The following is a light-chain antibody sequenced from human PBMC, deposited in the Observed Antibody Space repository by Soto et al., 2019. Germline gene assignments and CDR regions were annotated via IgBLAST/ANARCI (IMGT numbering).Light chain of an antibody. Sequence: EIVMKQSPATLSVSTGERATLSCRASQSVSSDLAWYHQKPGQAPRLLIYGASTRATGIPARFSGSGSGTEFTLTIGSLQSEDFAIYYCQQYNNWPLTFGGGTKVDIK. CDR3: QQYNNWPLT. CDR1: QSVSSD. CDR2: GAS. J-gene: IGKJ4*01. V-gene: IGKV3-15*01.